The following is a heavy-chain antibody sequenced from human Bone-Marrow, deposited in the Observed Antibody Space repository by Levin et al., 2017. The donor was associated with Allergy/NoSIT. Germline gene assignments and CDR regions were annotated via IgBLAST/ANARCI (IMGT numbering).Heavy chain of an antibody. Sequence: GGSLRLSCAASGFTFDDYAMHWVRQAPGKGLEWVSGISWNSGSIGYADSVKGRSTISRDNAKNSLYLQMNSLRAEDTALYYCAKDSDRRRLRLFTAANIQPPPYHYYGMDVWGQGTTVTVSS. V-gene: IGHV3-9*01. J-gene: IGHJ6*02. CDR3: AKDSDRRRLRLFTAANIQPPPYHYYGMDV. D-gene: IGHD5-12*01. CDR2: ISWNSGSI. CDR1: GFTFDDYA.